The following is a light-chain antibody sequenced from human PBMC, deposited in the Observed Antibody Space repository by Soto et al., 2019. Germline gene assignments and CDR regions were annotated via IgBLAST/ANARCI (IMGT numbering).Light chain of an antibody. Sequence: IVLPQSPGTLSLSPGEVATLSCGASQTITDNFLSWYQQKPGLAPRLLVYDASIRATGIPDRFTGSGSGTDFTLTISTREPEDFGVYYCQHYGYSSSTFGGGTRVEF. CDR3: QHYGYSSST. CDR1: QTITDNF. CDR2: DAS. V-gene: IGKV3D-20*01. J-gene: IGKJ4*01.